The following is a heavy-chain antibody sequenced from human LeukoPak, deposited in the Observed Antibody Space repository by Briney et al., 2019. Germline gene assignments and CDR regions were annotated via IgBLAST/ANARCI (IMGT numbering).Heavy chain of an antibody. V-gene: IGHV4-4*02. CDR2: VYHSGST. CDR1: GGATCSSNC. CDR3: ARRLDGNYADY. Sequence: SETLSVSCAVSGGATCSSNCWSWVGQPPGKGLEWSGQVYHSGSTNYNPSLKSQVAISVDKSKLQYSLKLSSVTAAGTAAYYCARRLDGNYADYWGQGTLVTVSS. J-gene: IGHJ4*02. D-gene: IGHD4-17*01.